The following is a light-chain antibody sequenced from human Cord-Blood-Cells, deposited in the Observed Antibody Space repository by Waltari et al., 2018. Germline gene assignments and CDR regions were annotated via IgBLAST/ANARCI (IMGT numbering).Light chain of an antibody. V-gene: IGLV1-36*01. J-gene: IGLJ2*01. Sequence: QSVLTQPPSVSEAPRQRVTISSSGSSSNIGNNPVTWYQQLPGKAPKLIIYYDDLLPSGVSDRFSGSKSGTSASLAISGLQSEDEADYYCAAWDDSLNGPVFGGGTKLTVL. CDR2: YDD. CDR1: SSNIGNNP. CDR3: AAWDDSLNGPV.